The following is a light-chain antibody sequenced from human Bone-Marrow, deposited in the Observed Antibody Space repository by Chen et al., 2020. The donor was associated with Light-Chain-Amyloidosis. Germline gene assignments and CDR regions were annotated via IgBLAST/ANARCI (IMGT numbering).Light chain of an antibody. CDR1: QGISSA. Sequence: AIQLTQSPSSLSASVGDRVTITCRASQGISSALAWYQQRPGKAPKLLIYDASSLESGVPTRFGGSGSGTDFTRTISRLQPEDLAAYYCQQFNRWPLTFGGGTKVEIK. CDR2: DAS. V-gene: IGKV1-13*02. CDR3: QQFNRWPLT. J-gene: IGKJ4*01.